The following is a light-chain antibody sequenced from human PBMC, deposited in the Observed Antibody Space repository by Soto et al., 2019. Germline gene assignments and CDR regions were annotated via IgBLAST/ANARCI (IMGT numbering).Light chain of an antibody. CDR2: GAS. Sequence: EIVLTQSPGTLSLSPGERATLSCRASQSVSSSYLAWYQQKPGQAPRLLIYGASNRATGIPDRFSGSGSGTEFTLTISSLQSEDFAVYYCQQYNNWPWTFGQGTTVDIK. CDR3: QQYNNWPWT. CDR1: QSVSSSY. J-gene: IGKJ1*01. V-gene: IGKV3D-15*01.